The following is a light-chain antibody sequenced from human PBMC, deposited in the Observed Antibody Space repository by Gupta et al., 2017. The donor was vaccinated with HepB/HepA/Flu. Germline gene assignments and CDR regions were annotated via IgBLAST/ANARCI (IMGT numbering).Light chain of an antibody. Sequence: EIVMTQSPATLSVSPGERATLSCRASQSVSSNLAWYQQKPGQAPRLLIYGASTRATDIPARFSGSGSGTEFTLTISSLQSEDFAIYSCQQYKNWPLTFGGGTKVEIK. V-gene: IGKV3-15*01. CDR2: GAS. J-gene: IGKJ4*01. CDR1: QSVSSN. CDR3: QQYKNWPLT.